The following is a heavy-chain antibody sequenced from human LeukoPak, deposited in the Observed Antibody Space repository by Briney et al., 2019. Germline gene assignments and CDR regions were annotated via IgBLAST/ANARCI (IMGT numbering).Heavy chain of an antibody. J-gene: IGHJ4*02. CDR3: AREGYCSSTSCSYFDY. D-gene: IGHD2-2*01. V-gene: IGHV1-69*04. CDR2: IIPILGIA. CDR1: GGTFSSYT. Sequence: AVKVSCKASGGTFSSYTISWVRQAPGQGLEWMGRIIPILGIANYAQKFQGRVTITADKSTSTAYMELSSLRSEDTAVYYCAREGYCSSTSCSYFDYWGQGTLVTVSS.